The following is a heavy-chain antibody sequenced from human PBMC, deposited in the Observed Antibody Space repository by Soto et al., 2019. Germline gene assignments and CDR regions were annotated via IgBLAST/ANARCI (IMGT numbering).Heavy chain of an antibody. CDR1: GGTFSSYA. CDR3: ARSQGGSSSLDIYYYYYYGMDV. Sequence: QVQLVQSGAEVKKPGSSVKVSCKAPGGTFSSYAISWVRQAPGQGLEWMGGIITIFGTAKYAEKFKGRVTITADAYTSTGYMELSSLRSEDTAVYYCARSQGGSSSLDIYYYYYYGMDVWGQGTTVTVSS. CDR2: IITIFGTA. J-gene: IGHJ6*02. V-gene: IGHV1-69*01. D-gene: IGHD1-26*01.